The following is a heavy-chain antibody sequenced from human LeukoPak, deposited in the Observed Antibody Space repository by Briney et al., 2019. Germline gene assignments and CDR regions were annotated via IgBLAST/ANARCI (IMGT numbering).Heavy chain of an antibody. CDR3: ARDKGDYGGNAIFDY. V-gene: IGHV3-66*01. J-gene: IGHJ4*02. Sequence: GGSLRLSCAASGFTVSSSYMSWVRQAPGKGLEWVSVIYSGGSTYYADSVKGRFTISRDNSKNTLYLQMNSLRAEDTAVYYCARDKGDYGGNAIFDYWGQGTLVTVSS. CDR1: GFTVSSSY. D-gene: IGHD4-23*01. CDR2: IYSGGST.